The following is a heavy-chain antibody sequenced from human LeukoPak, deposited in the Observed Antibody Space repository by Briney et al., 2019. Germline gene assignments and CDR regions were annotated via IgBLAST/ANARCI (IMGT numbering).Heavy chain of an antibody. V-gene: IGHV1-2*02. CDR2: INPNSGGT. Sequence: ASVKVSCKASGYTFTGYYMHWVRQAPGQGLEWMGWINPNSGGTNYAQKFQGRVTMTRDTSISTAYMELSRLRSDDTAVYYCARDWTTVTTRTYYYGMDVWGQGTTVTVSS. CDR3: ARDWTTVTTRTYYYGMDV. D-gene: IGHD4-17*01. J-gene: IGHJ6*02. CDR1: GYTFTGYY.